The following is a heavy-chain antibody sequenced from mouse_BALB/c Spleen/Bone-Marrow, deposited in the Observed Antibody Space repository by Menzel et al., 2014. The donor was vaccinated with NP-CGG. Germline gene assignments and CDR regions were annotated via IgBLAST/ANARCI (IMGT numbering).Heavy chain of an antibody. J-gene: IGHJ3*01. CDR3: ARTGSLAWFAY. V-gene: IGHV1-80*01. CDR2: IYPGDGDT. Sequence: QVQLQQSGAELVRPGSSVKISCKASGYAFSSYWMNWVKQRPGQGLEGIGQIYPGDGDTSYNGKFKGKATLTADKSSSTAYMQLSSLTSEDSAVYFCARTGSLAWFAYWGQGTLVTVSA. CDR1: GYAFSSYW. D-gene: IGHD1-1*02.